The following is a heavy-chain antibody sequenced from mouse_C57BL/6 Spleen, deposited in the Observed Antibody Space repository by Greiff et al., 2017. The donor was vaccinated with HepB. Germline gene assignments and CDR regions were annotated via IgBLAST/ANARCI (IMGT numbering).Heavy chain of an antibody. J-gene: IGHJ1*03. V-gene: IGHV1-55*01. CDR2: IYPGSGSI. CDR1: GYTFTSYW. Sequence: VQLQQPGAELVKPGASVKMSCKASGYTFTSYWITWVKQRPGQGLEWIGDIYPGSGSINYNEKFKSKATLTVDTSSSTAYMQLSSLTSEDSAVYYCARGTTVVATPYVWGTGTTVTVSS. CDR3: ARGTTVVATPYV. D-gene: IGHD1-1*01.